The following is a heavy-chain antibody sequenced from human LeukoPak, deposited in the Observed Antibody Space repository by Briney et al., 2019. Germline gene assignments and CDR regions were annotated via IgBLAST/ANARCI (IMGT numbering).Heavy chain of an antibody. CDR1: GFTFSSYE. Sequence: GGSLRLSCAASGFTFSSYEMNWVRQAPGKGLEWVSYISSSGSTIYYADSVKGRFTISRDNAKNSLYLQMNSLRAEDTAVYYCARERKYGSGSPWFDPWGQGTLVTVSS. CDR2: ISSSGSTI. J-gene: IGHJ5*02. D-gene: IGHD3-10*01. V-gene: IGHV3-48*03. CDR3: ARERKYGSGSPWFDP.